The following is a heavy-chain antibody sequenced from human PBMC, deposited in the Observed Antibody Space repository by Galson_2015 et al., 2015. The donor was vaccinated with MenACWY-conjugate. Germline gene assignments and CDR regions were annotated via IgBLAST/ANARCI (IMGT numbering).Heavy chain of an antibody. CDR2: ISPGDSNT. CDR1: GSSFTTYW. CDR3: ARHPPGGRGLDV. V-gene: IGHV5-51*01. Sequence: QSGAQVKKPGESLKISCKTTGSSFTTYWIAWVRQMPGRGLEWVGLISPGDSNTRYSPSFQGQVTISADKSISTAHLQWSSLKASDTAMYYCARHPPGGRGLDVWGQGTTVTVSS. J-gene: IGHJ6*02. D-gene: IGHD1-26*01.